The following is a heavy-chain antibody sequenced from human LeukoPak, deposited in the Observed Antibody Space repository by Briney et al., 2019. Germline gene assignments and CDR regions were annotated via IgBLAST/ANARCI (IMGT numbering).Heavy chain of an antibody. CDR1: GGSISSYY. J-gene: IGHJ3*02. D-gene: IGHD6-19*01. Sequence: SETLSLTCTVSGGSISSYYWSWIRQPPGKGLEWIGYIYNSGSTNYNPSLKSRVTTSVDTSKNQFSLKLSSVTAADTAVYYCARNFPSSSDAFDIWGQGTMVTVSS. V-gene: IGHV4-59*01. CDR2: IYNSGST. CDR3: ARNFPSSSDAFDI.